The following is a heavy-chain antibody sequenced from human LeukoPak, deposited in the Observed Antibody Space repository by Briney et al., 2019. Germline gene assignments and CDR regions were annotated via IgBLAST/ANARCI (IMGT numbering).Heavy chain of an antibody. CDR2: MNPNSGNT. CDR3: ARPRDYTGYYQYYFDY. V-gene: IGHV1-8*01. CDR1: GYTFTSYD. Sequence: ASVKVSCKASGYTFTSYDINWVRQAPGQGLEWMGWMNPNSGNTDYAQKFQGRVTMTRDTSINTAYMELSNLRSVDTAVYYCARPRDYTGYYQYYFDYWGQGTLVTVSS. D-gene: IGHD3-9*01. J-gene: IGHJ4*02.